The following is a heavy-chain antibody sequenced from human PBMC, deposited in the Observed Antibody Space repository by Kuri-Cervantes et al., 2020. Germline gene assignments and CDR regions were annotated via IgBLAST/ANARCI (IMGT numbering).Heavy chain of an antibody. V-gene: IGHV1-18*04. J-gene: IGHJ5*02. CDR3: ARVIVGSYGFDP. CDR2: ISAYNGDT. Sequence: ASVKVSCKASGYTFSDHYMHWVRQAPGQGLEWMGWISAYNGDTNYAQKLQGRVTMTTDTSTSTAYMELRSLRSDDTAVYYCARVIVGSYGFDPWGQGTLVTVSS. CDR1: GYTFSDHY. D-gene: IGHD5-18*01.